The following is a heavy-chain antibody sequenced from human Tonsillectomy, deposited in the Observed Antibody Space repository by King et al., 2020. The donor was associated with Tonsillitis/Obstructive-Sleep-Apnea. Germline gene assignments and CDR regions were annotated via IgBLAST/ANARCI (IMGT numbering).Heavy chain of an antibody. CDR1: GYTFTGYY. CDR3: ARDRSDPQLEQPSNWCDP. J-gene: IGHJ5*02. V-gene: IGHV1-2*06. D-gene: IGHD1/OR15-1a*01. Sequence: VQLVESGAEVKKPGASVKVSCKASGYTFTGYYMHWVRQAPGQGLEWMGRINPNSGGTNYAQKFHGRVTMTRDTSISTAYMELSRLRSDDTAVYYCARDRSDPQLEQPSNWCDPWGQGTLVTVSS. CDR2: INPNSGGT.